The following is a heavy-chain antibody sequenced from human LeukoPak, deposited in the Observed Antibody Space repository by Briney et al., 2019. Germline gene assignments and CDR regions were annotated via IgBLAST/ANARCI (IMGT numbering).Heavy chain of an antibody. CDR1: GYTLTELS. Sequence: ASVKVSCKVSGYTLTELSMHRVRQAPGQGLEWMGWINPNNGDTKHAQKFQGRVTMTRDTAISTAFMELSRLRSDDSAVYYCARRYCSGGACYSGADYWGQGTLVTVSS. CDR2: INPNNGDT. V-gene: IGHV1-2*02. CDR3: ARRYCSGGACYSGADY. J-gene: IGHJ4*02. D-gene: IGHD2-15*01.